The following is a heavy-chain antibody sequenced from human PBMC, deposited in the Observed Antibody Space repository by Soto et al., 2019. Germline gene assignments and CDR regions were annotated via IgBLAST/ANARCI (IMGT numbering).Heavy chain of an antibody. V-gene: IGHV3-30-3*01. CDR1: GFTFSSYA. CDR3: ARGRYFDWLLPNFDY. CDR2: ISYDGSNK. J-gene: IGHJ4*02. Sequence: PGGSLRLSCAASGFTFSSYAMHWVRQAPGKGLEWVAVISYDGSNKYYADSVKGRFTISRDNSKNTLYLQMNSLRAEDTAVYYCARGRYFDWLLPNFDYWGQGTLVTAPQ. D-gene: IGHD3-9*01.